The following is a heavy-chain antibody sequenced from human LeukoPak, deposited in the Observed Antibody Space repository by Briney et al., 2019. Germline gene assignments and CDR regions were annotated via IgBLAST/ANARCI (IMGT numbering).Heavy chain of an antibody. CDR1: GYTFTSYG. D-gene: IGHD6-19*01. CDR2: SSAYNSNT. J-gene: IGHJ4*02. V-gene: IGHV1-18*01. Sequence: VASVKVSCKASGYTFTSYGISWVRQAPGQGLEWMGWSSAYNSNTYYAQRLQGRLTMTTDTSTSTAYMELRRLTSDDTAVYYCAREGGSSGWPDYWGQGTLVTVSS. CDR3: AREGGSSGWPDY.